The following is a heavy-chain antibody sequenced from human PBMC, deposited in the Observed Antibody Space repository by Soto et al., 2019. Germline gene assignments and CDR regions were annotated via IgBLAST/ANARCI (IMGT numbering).Heavy chain of an antibody. J-gene: IGHJ4*02. Sequence: EVQLVESGGGLVQPGGSLKLSCAASGFTFSGSAIHWVRQASGKGLEWLGHIRSKTNSYATAYAASVNGRFTISRDDSKNTAYLQMNSLKTEDTAVYYCRRLVGATSSFDYWGQGTLVTVSS. CDR1: GFTFSGSA. D-gene: IGHD1-26*01. CDR3: RRLVGATSSFDY. CDR2: IRSKTNSYAT. V-gene: IGHV3-73*02.